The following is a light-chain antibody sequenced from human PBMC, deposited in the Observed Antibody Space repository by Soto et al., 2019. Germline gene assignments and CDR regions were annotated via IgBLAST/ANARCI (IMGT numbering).Light chain of an antibody. V-gene: IGLV1-40*01. CDR1: SSNLGADYD. J-gene: IGLJ1*01. CDR2: GNT. Sequence: QPVLTQPPSVSGAPGQRLTISCTGSSSNLGADYDVHWYRQLPGTAPKVLIYGNTKRPSGVPDRFSGSKSGTSASLAITGLQADDEADYYCQSYDSSLSGYVFGTGTKVTVL. CDR3: QSYDSSLSGYV.